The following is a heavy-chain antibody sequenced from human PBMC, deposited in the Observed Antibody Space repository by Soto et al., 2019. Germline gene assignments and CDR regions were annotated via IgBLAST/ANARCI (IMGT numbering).Heavy chain of an antibody. CDR2: IDPIDSKT. D-gene: IGHD6-13*01. Sequence: GESLKISCKGSGYNFDTYWINWVRQTPGKGLEWMGRIDPIDSKTKYSPSLEGHITISVDKSISTTYLQWSSLKASDTAIYYCARRMAAAGGYYYYAFDVWGQGTAVTVSS. J-gene: IGHJ6*02. CDR1: GYNFDTYW. V-gene: IGHV5-10-1*01. CDR3: ARRMAAAGGYYYYAFDV.